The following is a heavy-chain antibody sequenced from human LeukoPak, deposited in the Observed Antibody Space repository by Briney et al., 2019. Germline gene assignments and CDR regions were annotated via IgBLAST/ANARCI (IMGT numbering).Heavy chain of an antibody. D-gene: IGHD4-23*01. CDR3: ARAQLYGGTPVNWFDP. V-gene: IGHV1-69*04. CDR2: IIPILGIA. Sequence: ASVKVSCKASGGTCSSYAISWVRQAPGQGLEWMGRIIPILGIANYAQKFQGRVTITADKSTSTAYMELSSLRSEDTAVYYCARAQLYGGTPVNWFDPWGQGTLVTVSS. J-gene: IGHJ5*02. CDR1: GGTCSSYA.